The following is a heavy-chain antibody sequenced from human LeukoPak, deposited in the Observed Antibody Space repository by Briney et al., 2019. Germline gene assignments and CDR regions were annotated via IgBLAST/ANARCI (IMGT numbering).Heavy chain of an antibody. Sequence: GGSLRLSCAASGFTFSSYAMSWVRQAPGKGLEWVSAISGSGGSTYYADSVKGRFTISRDNSKNTLFLQMSSLRAEDTAVYYCAKDRDPIRRTHFGYWGQGTLVTVSS. J-gene: IGHJ4*02. D-gene: IGHD3-9*01. CDR3: AKDRDPIRRTHFGY. CDR2: ISGSGGST. V-gene: IGHV3-23*01. CDR1: GFTFSSYA.